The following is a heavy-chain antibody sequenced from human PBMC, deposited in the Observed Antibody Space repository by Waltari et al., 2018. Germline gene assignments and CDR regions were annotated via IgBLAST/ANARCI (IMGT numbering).Heavy chain of an antibody. V-gene: IGHV1-8*03. J-gene: IGHJ6*02. Sequence: QVQLVQSGAEVKTHGASVKVPCTASGYTFNSYDINWVRQATGQGLEWMGWMNPNSGNTGYAQKFQGRVTITRNTSISTAYMELSSLRSEDTAVYYCARLYYGMDVWGQGTTVTVSS. CDR1: GYTFNSYD. CDR3: ARLYYGMDV. CDR2: MNPNSGNT.